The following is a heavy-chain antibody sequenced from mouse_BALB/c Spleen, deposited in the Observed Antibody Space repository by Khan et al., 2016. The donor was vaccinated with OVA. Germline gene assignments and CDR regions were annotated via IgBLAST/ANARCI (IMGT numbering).Heavy chain of an antibody. D-gene: IGHD3-3*01. Sequence: VQLQESGAELVRPGTSVKMSCKAAGYTFTNYWIGWVKQRPGHGLEWIGDIFPGGGYTNYDEKFKGMATLTTDPSSSPAYLQLSSLTAEDAAIYYCTRRGAARDTWDVFDYWGQGTTLTVSA. CDR1: GYTFTNYW. J-gene: IGHJ2*01. CDR2: IFPGGGYT. CDR3: TRRGAARDTWDVFDY. V-gene: IGHV1-63*02.